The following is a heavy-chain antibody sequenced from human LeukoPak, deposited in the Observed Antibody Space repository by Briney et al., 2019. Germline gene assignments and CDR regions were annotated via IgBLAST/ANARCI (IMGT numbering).Heavy chain of an antibody. J-gene: IGHJ4*02. V-gene: IGHV1-69*04. CDR1: GGTFSSYA. CDR2: IIPILGIA. Sequence: SVKDACKASGGTFSSYAISWVRQAPGQGLEWMGRIIPILGIANYAQKFQGRVTITADKSTSTAYMELSSLRSEDTAVYYCARDRESRKNYDSSGNYFDYWGQGTLVTVSS. D-gene: IGHD3-22*01. CDR3: ARDRESRKNYDSSGNYFDY.